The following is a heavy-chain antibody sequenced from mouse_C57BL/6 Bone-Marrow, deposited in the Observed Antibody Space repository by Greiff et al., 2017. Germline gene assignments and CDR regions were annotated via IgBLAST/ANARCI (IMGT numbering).Heavy chain of an antibody. CDR1: GFSLTSYG. CDR3: ARQDNWDDYFDY. D-gene: IGHD4-1*01. V-gene: IGHV2-6-1*01. Sequence: QVQLKQSGPGLVAPSQSLSITCTVSGFSLTSYGVHWVRQPPGKGVEWLVVIWSDGSTTYNSALKSRLSISKDNSKSQVFLKMNSLQTDDTAMYYCARQDNWDDYFDYWGQGATLTVSS. J-gene: IGHJ2*01. CDR2: IWSDGST.